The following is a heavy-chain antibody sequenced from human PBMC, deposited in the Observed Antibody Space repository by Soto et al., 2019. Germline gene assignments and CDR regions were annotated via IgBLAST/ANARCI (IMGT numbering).Heavy chain of an antibody. CDR2: TYYNGNA. J-gene: IGHJ4*02. CDR1: GGPIHRSNYY. CDR3: ARHFVAVVIKGWGY. Sequence: PSETLSPTCNVSGGPIHRSNYYWEWLRQPPGKGLEWIGTTYYNGNAYYNPSLKSRVSMSVDTSKNQFSLKLVSVTAADTAVYYCARHFVAVVIKGWGYWGQGTLVTVS. D-gene: IGHD3-10*01. V-gene: IGHV4-39*01.